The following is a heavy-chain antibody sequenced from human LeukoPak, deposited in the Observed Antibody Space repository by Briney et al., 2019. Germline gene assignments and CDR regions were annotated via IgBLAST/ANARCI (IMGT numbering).Heavy chain of an antibody. Sequence: GGSLRLSCAASGFTFSSYSMNWVRQAPGKGLEWVSSISSSSSYIYYADSVKGGFTISRDNAKNSLYLPMNSLRAEDTAVYYCARVVLSGSSWDYWGQGTLVTVS. CDR3: ARVVLSGSSWDY. V-gene: IGHV3-21*01. J-gene: IGHJ4*02. CDR1: GFTFSSYS. D-gene: IGHD1-26*01. CDR2: ISSSSSYI.